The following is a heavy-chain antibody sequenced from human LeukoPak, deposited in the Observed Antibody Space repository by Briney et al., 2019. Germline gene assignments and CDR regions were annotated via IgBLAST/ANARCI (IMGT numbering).Heavy chain of an antibody. D-gene: IGHD5-18*01. V-gene: IGHV3-23*01. Sequence: GGSLRLSCAASGLTFSSNATSWVRQAPGKGLEWVSGISGSGSSTYYADSVKGRFTISRDNSKNTLFLQLNSPRAEDTAVYFCAKNLTCSYGNTRLDYWGQGTLVTVSS. CDR2: ISGSGSST. CDR3: AKNLTCSYGNTRLDY. CDR1: GLTFSSNA. J-gene: IGHJ4*02.